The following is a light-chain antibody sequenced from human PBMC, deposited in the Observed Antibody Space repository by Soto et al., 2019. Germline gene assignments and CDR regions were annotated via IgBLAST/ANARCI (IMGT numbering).Light chain of an antibody. CDR3: QAWDSSTAV. Sequence: SYELTQPPSVSVSPGQTASITCSEDKLGDKYACWYQQKPGQSPVLVIYQDSKRPSGIPERFSGSNSGNTATLTISGTQAMDEADYYCQAWDSSTAVFGGGTKLTGL. J-gene: IGLJ2*01. CDR2: QDS. CDR1: KLGDKY. V-gene: IGLV3-1*01.